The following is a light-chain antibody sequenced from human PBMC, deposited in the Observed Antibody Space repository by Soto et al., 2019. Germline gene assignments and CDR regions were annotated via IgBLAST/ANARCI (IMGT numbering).Light chain of an antibody. V-gene: IGKV3-15*01. CDR3: QQYNSWPPT. Sequence: EIEMTQSPSTLSVSPGERVTISCRLSQSVGSKLAWYQQKPGKPPRLLIHGASTRATGVPARFRGSGSGTEFTLTISSLQSEDPAIYYCQQYNSWPPTFGGGTKVEI. CDR1: QSVGSK. J-gene: IGKJ4*01. CDR2: GAS.